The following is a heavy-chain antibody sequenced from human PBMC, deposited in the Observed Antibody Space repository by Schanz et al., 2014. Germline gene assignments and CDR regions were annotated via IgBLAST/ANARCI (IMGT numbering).Heavy chain of an antibody. V-gene: IGHV3-53*01. D-gene: IGHD6-19*01. CDR3: ARDLISSGWYG. J-gene: IGHJ4*02. Sequence: EVQLLESGGGLVQPGGSLRLSCAASGFTVSNSYIHWVRQAPGKGLEWVSTIYSSGSTYYADSVKGRFTISRDNAKNSLYLQMNSLRVEDTAVYYCARDLISSGWYGWGQGTLXTVSS. CDR1: GFTVSNSY. CDR2: IYSSGST.